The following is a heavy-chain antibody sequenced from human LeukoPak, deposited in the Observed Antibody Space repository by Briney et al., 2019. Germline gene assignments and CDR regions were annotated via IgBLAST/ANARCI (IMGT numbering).Heavy chain of an antibody. CDR1: GFTFSDYH. CDR3: ARTLRDLYSFDY. J-gene: IGHJ4*02. D-gene: IGHD3-16*01. Sequence: GGSLRLSCAASGFTFSDYHMSWIRQAPGKGLEWVSCISGGTTYTNYADSVRGRFTISRDNAQNSLYLQMDSLRAEDTAVYYCARTLRDLYSFDYWGQGTLVTVSS. CDR2: ISGGTTYT. V-gene: IGHV3-11*03.